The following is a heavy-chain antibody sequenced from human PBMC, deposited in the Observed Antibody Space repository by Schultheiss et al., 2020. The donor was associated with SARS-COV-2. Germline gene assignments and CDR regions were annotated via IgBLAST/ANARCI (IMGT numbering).Heavy chain of an antibody. CDR3: VCVSYDSSGYWLGMDV. CDR2: MNPSSGNK. J-gene: IGHJ6*02. CDR1: GYTFTSYG. Sequence: ASVKVSCKASGYTFTSYGINWVRQATGQGLAWMGWMNPSSGNKGYAQKFQGWFTMTRDTTISTAYMEVSRLRSDDTAVYYCVCVSYDSSGYWLGMDVWGQGTTVTVSS. D-gene: IGHD3-22*01. V-gene: IGHV1-8*02.